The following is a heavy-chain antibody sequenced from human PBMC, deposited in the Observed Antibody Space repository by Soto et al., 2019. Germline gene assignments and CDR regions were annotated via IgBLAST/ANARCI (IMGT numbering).Heavy chain of an antibody. CDR1: GGSFSGYY. D-gene: IGHD1-7*01. V-gene: IGHV4-34*01. CDR3: ARAGITGTTSWFDP. Sequence: PSETLSLTCAVYGGSFSGYYWSWIRQPPGKGLEWIGEINHSGSTNYNPSLKSRVTISVDTSKNQFSLKLSSVTAEDTAVYYCARAGITGTTSWFDPWGQGTLVTVSS. CDR2: INHSGST. J-gene: IGHJ5*02.